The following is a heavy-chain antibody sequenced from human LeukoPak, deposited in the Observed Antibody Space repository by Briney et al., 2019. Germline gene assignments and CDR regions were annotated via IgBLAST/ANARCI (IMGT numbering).Heavy chain of an antibody. CDR1: GFTFDDYA. Sequence: PGGSLRLSCAASGFTFDDYAMHWVRQAPGKGLEWVSGISWNSGSIGYADSVKGRFTISRDNAKNSLYLQMNSLRAEDTAVYYCAKIFPKRIAVAGPQGAFDIWGQGTMVTVSS. CDR3: AKIFPKRIAVAGPQGAFDI. D-gene: IGHD6-19*01. J-gene: IGHJ3*02. CDR2: ISWNSGSI. V-gene: IGHV3-9*01.